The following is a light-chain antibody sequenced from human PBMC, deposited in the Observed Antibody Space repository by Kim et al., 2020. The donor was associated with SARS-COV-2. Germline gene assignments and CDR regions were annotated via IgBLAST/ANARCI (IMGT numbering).Light chain of an antibody. CDR1: SSDVGGYNY. J-gene: IGLJ3*02. Sequence: GQSITVSCTGTSSDVGGYNYVSWYQQHPGKAPKLMIYDVSNRPSGVSNRFSGSKSGNTASLTISGLQAEDEADYYCSSYTSSSTWVFGGGTKLTVL. CDR2: DVS. V-gene: IGLV2-14*03. CDR3: SSYTSSSTWV.